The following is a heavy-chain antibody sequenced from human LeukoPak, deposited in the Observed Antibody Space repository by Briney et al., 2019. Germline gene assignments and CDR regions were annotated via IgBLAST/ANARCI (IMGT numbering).Heavy chain of an antibody. D-gene: IGHD3-10*01. V-gene: IGHV4-61*02. CDR1: GGSISSGSYY. Sequence: SETLSLTCTVSGGSISSGSYYWSWIRRPAGEGLEWIGRIHASGSTNYNPSLKSRVTILLDTSKNQISLKLSSVTAADTAVYYCARRQPGDAFDIWGQGTMVTVSS. CDR3: ARRQPGDAFDI. J-gene: IGHJ3*02. CDR2: IHASGST.